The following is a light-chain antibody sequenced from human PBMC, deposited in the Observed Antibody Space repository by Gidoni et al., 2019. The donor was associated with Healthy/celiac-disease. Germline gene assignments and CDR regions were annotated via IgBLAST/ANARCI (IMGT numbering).Light chain of an antibody. J-gene: IGKJ1*01. CDR2: GAS. CDR3: QQCDSSPRT. CDR1: QNVSSSY. V-gene: IGKV3-20*01. Sequence: EIALTQSPGTLSLSPGERATVSCRASQNVSSSYLAWYQQKPGQAPRLLIYGASSRATGIPDRFSGSGSGTDFTLTISRLEPEDFAVYYCQQCDSSPRTFGQGTKVEIK.